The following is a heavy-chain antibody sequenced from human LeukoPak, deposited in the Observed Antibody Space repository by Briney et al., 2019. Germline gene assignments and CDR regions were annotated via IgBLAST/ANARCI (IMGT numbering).Heavy chain of an antibody. CDR3: GRDLGSGFYYFDS. Sequence: ASVKVSCKASGYTFTTSYVHWVRQAPGQGLEWMGLINPSDGGTSYAQKFQDRLTMIRDMSTSTVYMELSSLRSEDTAMYYCGRDLGSGFYYFDSWGQGTLVTVSS. CDR2: INPSDGGT. D-gene: IGHD6-19*01. CDR1: GYTFTTSY. J-gene: IGHJ4*02. V-gene: IGHV1-46*01.